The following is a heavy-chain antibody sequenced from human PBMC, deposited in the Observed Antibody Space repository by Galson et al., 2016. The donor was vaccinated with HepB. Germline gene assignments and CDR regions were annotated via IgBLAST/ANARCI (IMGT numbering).Heavy chain of an antibody. V-gene: IGHV3-21*01. CDR2: ISSSSSYI. CDR1: GFTFSSSS. CDR3: ARMRRFGEFYFDY. Sequence: SLRLSCAASGFTFSSSSMNWARQAPGKGLEWVSSISSSSSYIYYTDSVKGRFTISRDNAKNSLYLRMNSLRAEDTAVYYCARMRRFGEFYFDYWGQGTLVTVSS. J-gene: IGHJ4*02. D-gene: IGHD3-10*01.